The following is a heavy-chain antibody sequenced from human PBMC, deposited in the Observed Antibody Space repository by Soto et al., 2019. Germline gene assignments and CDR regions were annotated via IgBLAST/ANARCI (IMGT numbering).Heavy chain of an antibody. Sequence: SETLSLTCTVSGGSISSSSYYWAWVRQPPGKGLEWIGSVYYSGTTYYNPSLKSRVTISVDTSKNQFSLKLSSVTAADTAVYYCARAYGGYADYWGQAALVTVSS. J-gene: IGHJ4*02. CDR1: GGSISSSSYY. D-gene: IGHD5-12*01. CDR3: ARAYGGYADY. V-gene: IGHV4-39*07. CDR2: VYYSGTT.